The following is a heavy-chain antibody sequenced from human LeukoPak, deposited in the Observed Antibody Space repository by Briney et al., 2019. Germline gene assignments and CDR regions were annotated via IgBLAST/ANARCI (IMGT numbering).Heavy chain of an antibody. CDR2: IIPSLDVS. Sequence: SVKVSCKASGDTFIPYTFSWVRQAPGQGLEWIGRIIPSLDVSNYAQKFQGRVTLSADKDTTTTYMELTSLRSEDTAIYYCARDHCSPGTCLGGHWGQGTLVTVSS. D-gene: IGHD2-15*01. J-gene: IGHJ4*02. CDR1: GDTFIPYT. CDR3: ARDHCSPGTCLGGH. V-gene: IGHV1-69*04.